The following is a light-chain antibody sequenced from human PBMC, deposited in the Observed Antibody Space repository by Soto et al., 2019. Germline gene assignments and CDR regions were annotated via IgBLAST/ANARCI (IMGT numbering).Light chain of an antibody. CDR2: GAS. CDR3: HQYNNWFPFT. CDR1: QSVNSN. V-gene: IGKV3-15*01. J-gene: IGKJ5*01. Sequence: EIVMTQSPATLSVSPGERATLSCRASQSVNSNLAWYQQKPGQAPRLLIYGASTRATGVPARFSGSGSGTEFILTVSSLQSEDFAVYYCHQYNNWFPFTFGQGTRLEIK.